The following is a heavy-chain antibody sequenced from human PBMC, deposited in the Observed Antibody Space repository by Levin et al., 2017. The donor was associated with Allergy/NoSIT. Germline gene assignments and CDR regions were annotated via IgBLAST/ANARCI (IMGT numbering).Heavy chain of an antibody. CDR2: VSADNGNT. Sequence: PGASVKVSCKASGYTFAKYGITWVRQAPGQGLEWMGCVSADNGNTYYAQNLQDRVTMTTDTSTSTAYMELRSLRSDDTALYYCARGVGHTTGDYFDYWGQGSLVTVSS. J-gene: IGHJ4*02. V-gene: IGHV1-18*01. CDR1: GYTFAKYG. CDR3: ARGVGHTTGDYFDY. D-gene: IGHD1-26*01.